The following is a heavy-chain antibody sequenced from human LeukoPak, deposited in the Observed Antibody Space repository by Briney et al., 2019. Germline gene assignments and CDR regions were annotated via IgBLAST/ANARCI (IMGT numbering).Heavy chain of an antibody. CDR3: ARVLWSGYNYFDY. CDR2: IYLGDSDT. CDR1: GYSFTSYW. D-gene: IGHD3-3*01. Sequence: GESLKISCKGSGYSFTSYWIGWVRQMPGKGLEWMGIIYLGDSDTRYSPSFQGQVTISADKSISTAYLQWNSLRASDTAIYYCARVLWSGYNYFDYWGQGTLVTVSS. V-gene: IGHV5-51*01. J-gene: IGHJ4*02.